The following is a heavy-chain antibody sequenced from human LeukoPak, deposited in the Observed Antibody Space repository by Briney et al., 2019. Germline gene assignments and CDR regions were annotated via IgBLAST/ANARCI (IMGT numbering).Heavy chain of an antibody. J-gene: IGHJ4*02. D-gene: IGHD1-26*01. CDR3: ARGGPGGSLHRPFDY. Sequence: PGGSLRLSCAASGFTFSNYVMNWVRQAPGKGLEWVSGISGNGGSTYYADSVKGRFTISRDNSKNTLYLQMNSLRAEDTAVYYCARGGPGGSLHRPFDYWGQGTLVTVSS. V-gene: IGHV3-23*01. CDR1: GFTFSNYV. CDR2: ISGNGGST.